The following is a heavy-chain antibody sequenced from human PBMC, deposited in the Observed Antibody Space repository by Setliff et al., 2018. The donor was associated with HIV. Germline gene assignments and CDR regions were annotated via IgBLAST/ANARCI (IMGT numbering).Heavy chain of an antibody. V-gene: IGHV1-2*02. CDR2: INPDSGGT. Sequence: ASVKVSCKASGYTFTGYYIHWVRQAPGHGLEWMGWINPDSGGTSYAQKFQGRVTMTRDTSITTAYMDLSRLASDDTAVYYCARVTHTGRGLAYWGQGTLVTVSS. CDR1: GYTFTGYY. D-gene: IGHD2-15*01. J-gene: IGHJ4*02. CDR3: ARVTHTGRGLAY.